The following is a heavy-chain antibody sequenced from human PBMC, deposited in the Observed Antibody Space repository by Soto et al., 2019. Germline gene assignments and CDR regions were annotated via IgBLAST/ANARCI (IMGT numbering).Heavy chain of an antibody. CDR2: IHYSGGT. Sequence: SETLSLTCTGSGGSISSSSYYRGWVRQPPGKGLEWIGGIHYSGGTYYNPSLKSRVTMSVDTSKNQFSLKLSSVTAADTAVYYCARGTGYWYCDLWGRGTLVTVSS. V-gene: IGHV4-39*01. D-gene: IGHD1-1*01. CDR3: ARGTGYWYCDL. CDR1: GGSISSSSYY. J-gene: IGHJ2*01.